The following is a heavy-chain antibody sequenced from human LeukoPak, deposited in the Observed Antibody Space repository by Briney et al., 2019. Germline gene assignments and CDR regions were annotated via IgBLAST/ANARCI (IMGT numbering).Heavy chain of an antibody. CDR2: IKQDGSEK. V-gene: IGHV3-7*01. J-gene: IGHJ5*02. Sequence: GGSLRLSCAASGFTFSSYWMSWVRQAPGKGLEWVANIKQDGSEKYYVDSVKGRFTISRDNAKNSLYLQMNSLRAEDTAVYYCASEFLELLWFGELLNWFDPWGQGTLVTVSS. CDR3: ASEFLELLWFGELLNWFDP. CDR1: GFTFSSYW. D-gene: IGHD3-10*01.